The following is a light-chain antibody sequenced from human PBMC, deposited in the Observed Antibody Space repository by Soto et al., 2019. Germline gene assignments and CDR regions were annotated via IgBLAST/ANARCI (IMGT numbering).Light chain of an antibody. Sequence: DTVMTQSPLSLPVTPGEPASISCKSSQSLLHSNGYNYVDWYLQKPGQSPQLLISLASNRASGVPDRFSGSGSGTDFTLKISRVEAEDVGVYYCKQPLQAPPTFGQGTKVEIK. J-gene: IGKJ1*01. CDR3: KQPLQAPPT. CDR1: QSLLHSNGYNY. V-gene: IGKV2-28*01. CDR2: LAS.